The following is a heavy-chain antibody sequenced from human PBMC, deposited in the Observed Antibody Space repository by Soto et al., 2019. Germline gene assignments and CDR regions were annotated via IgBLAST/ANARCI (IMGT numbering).Heavy chain of an antibody. J-gene: IGHJ6*02. Sequence: LRLSCVASGFAFSTHAMSWVRQAPGKGLEWVSTFSGSGGNIYYAESVKGRLTISRDDSKNTLYLQMDSLRVEDTAVYYCAKDPPWTVGPLAMDVWGQGTTVTVSS. D-gene: IGHD1-26*01. CDR1: GFAFSTHA. CDR2: FSGSGGNI. CDR3: AKDPPWTVGPLAMDV. V-gene: IGHV3-23*01.